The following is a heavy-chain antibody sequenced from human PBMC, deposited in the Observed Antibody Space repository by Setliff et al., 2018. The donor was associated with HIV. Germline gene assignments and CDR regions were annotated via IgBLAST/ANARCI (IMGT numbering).Heavy chain of an antibody. V-gene: IGHV1-69-2*01. J-gene: IGHJ4*01. CDR3: AAGPFNWGQYF. CDR1: GYAFTDRF. D-gene: IGHD3-16*01. CDR2: RYPRGDGT. Sequence: ASVKVSCKASGYAFTDRFITWFQQAPGKGLEWMGRRYPRGDGTIYAERFRGRLTLSADMSTNTAYMELDNLKSEDTAMYFCAAGPFNWGQYFWGHGTLVTVSS.